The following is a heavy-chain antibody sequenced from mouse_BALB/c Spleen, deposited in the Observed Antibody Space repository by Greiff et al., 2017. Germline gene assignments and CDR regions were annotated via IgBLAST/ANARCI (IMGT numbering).Heavy chain of an antibody. V-gene: IGHV1-4*02. J-gene: IGHJ4*01. CDR2: INPSSGYT. CDR1: GYTFTSYT. D-gene: IGHD2-1*01. CDR3: ARSEYGNYYAMDY. Sequence: QVQLQQSAAELARPGASVKMSCKASGYTFTSYTMHWVKQRPGQGLEWIGYINPSSGYTEYNQKFKDKTTLTADKSSSTAYMQLSSLTSEDSAVYYCARSEYGNYYAMDYWGQGTSVTVSS.